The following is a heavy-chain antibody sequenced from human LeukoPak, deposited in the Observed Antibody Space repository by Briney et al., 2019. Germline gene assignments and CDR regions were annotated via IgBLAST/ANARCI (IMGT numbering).Heavy chain of an antibody. Sequence: PSGTLSLTCAVSGGSISSSNWWSWVRQPPGKGREWIGEIYHSGSTNYNPSLKSRVTISVDKSKNQFSLKLSSVTAADTAVYYCARAQVVVAAINWFDPWGQGTLVTVSS. CDR2: IYHSGST. CDR3: ARAQVVVAAINWFDP. J-gene: IGHJ5*02. V-gene: IGHV4-4*02. D-gene: IGHD2-15*01. CDR1: GGSISSSNW.